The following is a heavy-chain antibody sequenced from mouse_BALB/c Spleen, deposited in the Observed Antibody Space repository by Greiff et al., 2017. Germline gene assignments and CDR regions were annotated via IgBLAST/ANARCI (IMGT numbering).Heavy chain of an antibody. D-gene: IGHD2-3*01. V-gene: IGHV1-7*01. Sequence: VQLQQSGAELAKPGASVKMSCKASGYTFTSYWMHWVKQRPGQGLEWIGYINPSTGYTEYNQKFKDKATLTADKSSSTAYMQLSSLTSEDSAVYYCASGDDLYYAMDYWGQGTSVTVSS. CDR2: INPSTGYT. CDR1: GYTFTSYW. J-gene: IGHJ4*01. CDR3: ASGDDLYYAMDY.